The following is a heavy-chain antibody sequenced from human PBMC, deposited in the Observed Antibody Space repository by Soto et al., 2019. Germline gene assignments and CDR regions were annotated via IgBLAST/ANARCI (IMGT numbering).Heavy chain of an antibody. D-gene: IGHD3-22*01. V-gene: IGHV3-11*01. CDR2: ISSSGSTI. CDR3: ARAQYYDSSGYHPYFDY. J-gene: IGHJ4*02. Sequence: LRLSCAASGFTFSDYYMSWIRQAPGKGLEWVSYISSSGSTIYYADSVKGRFTISRDNAKNSLYLQMNSLRAEDTAVYYCARAQYYDSSGYHPYFDYWGQGTLVNVSS. CDR1: GFTFSDYY.